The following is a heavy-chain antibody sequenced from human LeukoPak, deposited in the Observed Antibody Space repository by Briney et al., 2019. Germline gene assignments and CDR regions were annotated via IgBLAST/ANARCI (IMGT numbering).Heavy chain of an antibody. CDR3: ARARGPYDILTGYHDY. J-gene: IGHJ4*02. CDR2: IWYDGSNK. D-gene: IGHD3-9*01. Sequence: GGSLGLSCAASGFTFSTYGMHWVRQAPGKGLEWVAVIWYDGSNKYYADSVKGRFTISRDNSKNTLYLQMNSLRAEDTAVYYCARARGPYDILTGYHDYWGQGTLVTVSS. V-gene: IGHV3-33*01. CDR1: GFTFSTYG.